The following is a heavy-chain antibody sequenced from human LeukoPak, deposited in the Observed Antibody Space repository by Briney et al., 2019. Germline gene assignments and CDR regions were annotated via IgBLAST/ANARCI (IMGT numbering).Heavy chain of an antibody. Sequence: GGSLRLSCAASGFTVSSNYMSWVRQAPGKGLEWVSVIYSGGSTYYADSVKGRFTISRDNSKNTLYLQMNSLRAEDAAVYYCARAASSGWIWNYWGQGTLVTVSS. CDR3: ARAASSGWIWNY. CDR1: GFTVSSNY. V-gene: IGHV3-53*01. J-gene: IGHJ4*02. CDR2: IYSGGST. D-gene: IGHD6-19*01.